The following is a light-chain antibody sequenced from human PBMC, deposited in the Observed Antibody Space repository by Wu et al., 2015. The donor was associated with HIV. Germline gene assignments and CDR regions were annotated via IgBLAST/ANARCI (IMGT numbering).Light chain of an antibody. V-gene: IGKV3-15*01. CDR3: QQYNNWWT. CDR2: GAS. J-gene: IGKJ1*01. CDR1: QSISSN. Sequence: EIVMTQSPATLSVSPGERATLSCRASQSISSNLAWYQQKPDQAPRLLIYGASTRATGIPARFSGSGSGTDFTLTISSLQSEDFAVYYCQQYNNWWTFGQGTKVEIK.